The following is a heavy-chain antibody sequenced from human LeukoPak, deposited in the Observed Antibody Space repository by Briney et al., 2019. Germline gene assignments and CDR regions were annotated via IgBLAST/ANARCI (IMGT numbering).Heavy chain of an antibody. CDR3: ARDYYDSSEGWYWYFGL. D-gene: IGHD3-22*01. CDR1: GFTVSSNY. V-gene: IGHV3-66*01. J-gene: IGHJ2*01. Sequence: GGSLRLSCAASGFTVSSNYMSWVRQAPGKGLEWVSVIYSGGSTYYADSVKGRFTISRDNSKNTLYLQMNSLRAEDTAVYYCARDYYDSSEGWYWYFGLWGRGTLVTVSS. CDR2: IYSGGST.